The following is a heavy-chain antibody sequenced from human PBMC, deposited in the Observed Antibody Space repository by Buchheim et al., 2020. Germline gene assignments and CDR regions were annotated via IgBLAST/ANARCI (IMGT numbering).Heavy chain of an antibody. CDR2: ISSSGSTI. J-gene: IGHJ6*02. CDR3: ARIVVIPGGPDFSNYGMDV. CDR1: GFTFSSYE. V-gene: IGHV3-48*03. Sequence: EVQLVESGGGLVQPGGSLRLSCAASGFTFSSYEMNWVRQAPGKGLEWVSYISSSGSTIYYADSVKGRFTISRDNAKKSLSLQMNSLRGEDTAVYYCARIVVIPGGPDFSNYGMDVWGQGTT. D-gene: IGHD2-15*01.